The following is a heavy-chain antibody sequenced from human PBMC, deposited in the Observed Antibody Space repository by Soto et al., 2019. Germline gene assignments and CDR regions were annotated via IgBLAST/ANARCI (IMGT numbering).Heavy chain of an antibody. D-gene: IGHD1-1*01. Sequence: EVQLVESGGGLVKPGGSLRLSCEASGFIFSTANMNWARQAPGKGLQWVSSISTTSDSIFHADSVKGRFTISRDNAKDSLYLQMNRLTAEDTAMYYFVRKYGETGTRRVMSFDYWGQGNLVSVSS. CDR3: VRKYGETGTRRVMSFDY. V-gene: IGHV3-21*01. CDR1: GFIFSTAN. CDR2: ISTTSDSI. J-gene: IGHJ4*02.